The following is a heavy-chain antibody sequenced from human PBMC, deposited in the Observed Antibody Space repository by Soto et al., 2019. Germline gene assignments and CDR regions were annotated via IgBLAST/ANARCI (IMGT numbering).Heavy chain of an antibody. CDR2: VNPSGGHT. CDR1: GDTFTEYY. Sequence: QVQLMQSGAEVKKPGASVKVSCKASGDTFTEYYIHWVRQAPGQGLEWMGTVNPSGGHTTYAQHCRGMLTMTRDTATSTLYMELIRLTSEVPAVYYCAGGGSVVVVTPALDYWGEGTLVAVSS. D-gene: IGHD2-21*02. CDR3: AGGGSVVVVTPALDY. V-gene: IGHV1-46*01. J-gene: IGHJ4*02.